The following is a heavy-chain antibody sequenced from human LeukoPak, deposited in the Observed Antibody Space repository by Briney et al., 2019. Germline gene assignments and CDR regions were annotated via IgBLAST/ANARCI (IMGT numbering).Heavy chain of an antibody. CDR2: IYTSGST. CDR1: GGSISSGSYY. Sequence: PSETLSLTCTVSGGSISSGSYYWSWIRQPAGKGLEWIGRIYTSGSTNYNPSVKSRVTISVDTSKNQFSLKLSSVTAADTAVYYCARGIVVVAQLGFYFYYMDVWGKGTTVTISS. J-gene: IGHJ6*03. CDR3: ARGIVVVAQLGFYFYYMDV. D-gene: IGHD2-15*01. V-gene: IGHV4-61*02.